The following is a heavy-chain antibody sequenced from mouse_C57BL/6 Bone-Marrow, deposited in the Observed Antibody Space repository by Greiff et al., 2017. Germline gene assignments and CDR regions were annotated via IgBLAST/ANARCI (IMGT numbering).Heavy chain of an antibody. Sequence: VQLQQSGPVLVKPGASVKMSCKASGYTFTDYYMNWVKQSHGKSLEWIGVINPYNGGTSYNQKFKGKATLTVDKSSSTAYMELNSLTSEDSAVYYCARWNIPITTVVDYWGKGTTLTVSS. V-gene: IGHV1-19*01. D-gene: IGHD1-1*01. CDR2: INPYNGGT. J-gene: IGHJ2*01. CDR3: ARWNIPITTVVDY. CDR1: GYTFTDYY.